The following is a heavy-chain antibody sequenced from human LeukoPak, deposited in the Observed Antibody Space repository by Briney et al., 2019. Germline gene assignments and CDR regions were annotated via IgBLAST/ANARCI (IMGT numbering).Heavy chain of an antibody. CDR2: INAGNGNT. CDR1: GYTFTSYA. D-gene: IGHD5-24*01. J-gene: IGHJ4*02. CDR3: ARDGGDGYNYPDY. V-gene: IGHV1-3*01. Sequence: ASVKVSCKASGYTFTSYAMHWVRQAPGQRLEWMGWINAGNGNTKYSQKFQGRVTITRDTSASTAYMELSSLRSEDTAVYYCARDGGDGYNYPDYWGQGTLVTVSS.